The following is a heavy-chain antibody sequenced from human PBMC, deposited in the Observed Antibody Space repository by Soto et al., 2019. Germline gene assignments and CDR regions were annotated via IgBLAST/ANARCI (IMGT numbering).Heavy chain of an antibody. Sequence: QVQLVESGGGVVQPGRSLRLSCAASGFIFSSYGMHWVRQAPGKGLEWVAVISYDGNNKYYADSMKGRFTISRDNSKNTLYLRMNSLRAEDTAVYYCAKGVSPLTTVTTPFDYWGQGTLVTVSS. J-gene: IGHJ4*02. D-gene: IGHD4-17*01. V-gene: IGHV3-30*18. CDR1: GFIFSSYG. CDR2: ISYDGNNK. CDR3: AKGVSPLTTVTTPFDY.